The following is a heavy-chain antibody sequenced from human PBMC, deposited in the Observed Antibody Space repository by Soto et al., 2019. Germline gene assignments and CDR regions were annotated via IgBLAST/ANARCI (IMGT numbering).Heavy chain of an antibody. J-gene: IGHJ4*02. V-gene: IGHV2-5*08. CDR2: IYWDDDK. D-gene: IGHD1-26*01. Sequence: TLSLTCTVSGGSISSGNYCWSWIRQPPGKALEWLALIYWDDDKRYSPSLKSRLTITKDTSKNQVVLTMTNMDPVDTATYYCAHSALQTGDFDYWGQGTLVTLSS. CDR3: AHSALQTGDFDY. CDR1: GGSISSGNYC.